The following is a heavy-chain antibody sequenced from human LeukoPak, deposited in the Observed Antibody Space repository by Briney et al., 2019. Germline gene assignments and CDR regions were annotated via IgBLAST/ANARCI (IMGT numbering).Heavy chain of an antibody. V-gene: IGHV3-23*01. CDR1: GFTFSSYA. D-gene: IGHD3-22*01. CDR2: ISGSGGST. CDR3: AKAVRYDSSGYYSLRLYYFDY. Sequence: GGSLRLSCAASGFTFSSYAMSWVRQAPGKGLEWVSAISGSGGSTYYADSVKGRFTISRDNSKNTLYLQMNSLRAEDTAVYYCAKAVRYDSSGYYSLRLYYFDYWGQGTLVTVS. J-gene: IGHJ4*02.